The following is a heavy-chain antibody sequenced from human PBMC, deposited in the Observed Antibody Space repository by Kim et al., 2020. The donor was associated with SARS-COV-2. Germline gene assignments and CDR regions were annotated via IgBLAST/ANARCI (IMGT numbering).Heavy chain of an antibody. CDR3: ARQHSSGYYYGWFDP. V-gene: IGHV1-69*04. Sequence: SVKVSCKASGGTFSSYAISWVRQAPGQGLEWMGRIIPILGIANYAQKFQGRVTITADKSTSTAYMELSSLRSEDTAVYYCARQHSSGYYYGWFDPWGQGTLVTVSS. CDR2: IIPILGIA. D-gene: IGHD3-22*01. J-gene: IGHJ5*02. CDR1: GGTFSSYA.